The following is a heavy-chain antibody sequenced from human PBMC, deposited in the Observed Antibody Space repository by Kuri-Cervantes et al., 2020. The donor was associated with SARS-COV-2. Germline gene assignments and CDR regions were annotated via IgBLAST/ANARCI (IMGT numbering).Heavy chain of an antibody. CDR2: INHSGST. CDR3: ARGRSFVGN. J-gene: IGHJ4*02. CDR1: GGSFSGYY. V-gene: IGHV4-34*01. Sequence: SETLSLTCAVYGGSFSGYYWSWIRQPPGKGLEWIGEINHSGSTNYNPSLKSRVAISVDTSKNQFSLKLSSVTAADTAVYYCARGRSFVGNWGQGTLVTVSS. D-gene: IGHD3-16*01.